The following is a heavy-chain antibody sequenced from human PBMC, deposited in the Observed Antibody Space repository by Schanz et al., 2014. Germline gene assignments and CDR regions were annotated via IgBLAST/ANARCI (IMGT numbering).Heavy chain of an antibody. J-gene: IGHJ3*02. CDR2: ISGSGGDT. CDR1: GFTVNNYA. D-gene: IGHD5-12*01. V-gene: IGHV3-23*01. Sequence: EVQLLESGGTVVQPGGSLRLSCTVSGFTVNNYAMNWVRQAPGRGLEWVSAISGSGGDTYPADSVKGRFTISRDNSNNTLYLQMNTLRAEDTAVYYCAGAVATIRADSFDIWGQGTMXAVSS. CDR3: AGAVATIRADSFDI.